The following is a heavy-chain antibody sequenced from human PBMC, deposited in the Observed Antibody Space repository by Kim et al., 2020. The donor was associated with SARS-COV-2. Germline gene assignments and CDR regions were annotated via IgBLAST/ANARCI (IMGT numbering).Heavy chain of an antibody. CDR3: AKTRPRDRGYFDY. V-gene: IGHV3-30*18. Sequence: GGSLRLSCAASGFIFSSYGMHWVRQAPGKGLEWVAVISYDGSNKYYGDSVKGRFTISRDNSKNTLYLQMNSLRAEDTAVYYCAKTRPRDRGYFDYWGQGTLVTVSS. J-gene: IGHJ4*02. CDR2: ISYDGSNK. D-gene: IGHD3-16*01. CDR1: GFIFSSYG.